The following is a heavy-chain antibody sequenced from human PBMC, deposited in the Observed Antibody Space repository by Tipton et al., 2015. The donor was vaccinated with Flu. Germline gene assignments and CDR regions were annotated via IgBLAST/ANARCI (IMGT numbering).Heavy chain of an antibody. J-gene: IGHJ4*02. V-gene: IGHV3-53*01. D-gene: IGHD2-21*01. CDR3: TRDGRNSILFDH. Sequence: SLRLSCAVSGFTISDYHMNWVRQAPGRGLEWVALIHTGGFIYYADSVRGRFTITRDNSSNKLYLQMDSLRVEDTAVYYCTRDGRNSILFDHCGQGTLVTVSS. CDR2: IHTGGFI. CDR1: GFTISDYH.